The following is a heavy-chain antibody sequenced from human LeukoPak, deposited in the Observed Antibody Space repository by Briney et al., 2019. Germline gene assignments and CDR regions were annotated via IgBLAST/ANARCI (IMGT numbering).Heavy chain of an antibody. CDR3: ARDYYGDLDAFDI. D-gene: IGHD4-17*01. Sequence: GGSLRLSCAASGFTLSSYSMNWVRQAPGKGLEWVSYISSSSSTIYYADSVKGRFTISRDNAKNSLYLQMNSLRAEDTAVYYCARDYYGDLDAFDIWGQGTMVTVSS. CDR1: GFTLSSYS. V-gene: IGHV3-48*01. CDR2: ISSSSSTI. J-gene: IGHJ3*02.